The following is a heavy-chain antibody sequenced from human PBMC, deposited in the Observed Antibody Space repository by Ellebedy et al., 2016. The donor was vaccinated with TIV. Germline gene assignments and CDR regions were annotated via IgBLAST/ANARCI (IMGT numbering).Heavy chain of an antibody. CDR1: GFRFGDYA. J-gene: IGHJ4*02. CDR2: ISGSGDTT. Sequence: GESLKISCAASGFRFGDYAMNWVRQAPGKGLEWVSAISGSGDTTYYADSVKGRFTISRDNSKNTLYLQMNSLRAEDTAVYYCAKLPYGVPNFDYWGQGTLVTVSS. V-gene: IGHV3-23*01. D-gene: IGHD4-17*01. CDR3: AKLPYGVPNFDY.